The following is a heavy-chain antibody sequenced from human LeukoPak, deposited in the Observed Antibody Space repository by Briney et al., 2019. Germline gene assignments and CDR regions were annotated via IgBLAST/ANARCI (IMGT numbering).Heavy chain of an antibody. CDR1: GGTFRTFA. Sequence: SVKVSCKASGGTFRTFAISWVRQAPGQGLEWMGGIIPIFNIPDSAQKFQGRLTITADESTTTAYMELSSLRSDDTAIYYCGLSENYYYYYMDVWGKGTTVTISS. J-gene: IGHJ6*03. CDR2: IIPIFNIP. V-gene: IGHV1-69*13. CDR3: GLSENYYYYYMDV.